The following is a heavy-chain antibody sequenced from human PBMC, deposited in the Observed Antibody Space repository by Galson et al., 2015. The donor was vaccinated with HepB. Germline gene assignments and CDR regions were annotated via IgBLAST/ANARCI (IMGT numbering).Heavy chain of an antibody. V-gene: IGHV1-2*05. Sequence: SVKVSCKASGYTFSGYYIYWVRQAPGQGLEWMGRINPNSGGTNYAQKFQGRVTVTRDMSISTAYMELSSLTSDDTGVYYCARGRMYFDYWGQGTLVTVSS. CDR1: GYTFSGYY. D-gene: IGHD3-10*01. CDR2: INPNSGGT. J-gene: IGHJ4*02. CDR3: ARGRMYFDY.